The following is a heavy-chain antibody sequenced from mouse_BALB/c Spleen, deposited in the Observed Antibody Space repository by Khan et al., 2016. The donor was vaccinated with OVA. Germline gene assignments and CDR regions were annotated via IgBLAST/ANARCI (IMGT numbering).Heavy chain of an antibody. Sequence: DLVKPGASVKLSCKASGYTFTSYWINWIKQRPGQGLEWIGRIAPGSDSTSYHEMFKGKATLTVDTSSSSPYIQLSSLSSEDSAGYVCTRSNYYGSSLYAMDYWGQGTSVTVSS. CDR2: IAPGSDST. D-gene: IGHD1-1*01. CDR1: GYTFTSYW. J-gene: IGHJ4*01. V-gene: IGHV1S41*01. CDR3: TRSNYYGSSLYAMDY.